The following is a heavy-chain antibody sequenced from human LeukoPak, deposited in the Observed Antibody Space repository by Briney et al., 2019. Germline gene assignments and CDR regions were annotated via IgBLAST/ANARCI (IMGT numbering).Heavy chain of an antibody. CDR3: ARHFSSVAGPPPLRYYYYYMDV. CDR2: IYPADSDT. J-gene: IGHJ6*03. D-gene: IGHD6-19*01. V-gene: IGHV5-51*01. Sequence: GESLKISCKGSRYSFTSYWIGWVRQMPGKGLEWMGIIYPADSDTRYSPSFQGQVTISADKSISTAYLQWSSLKASDTAMYYCARHFSSVAGPPPLRYYYYYMDVWGKGTTVTVSS. CDR1: RYSFTSYW.